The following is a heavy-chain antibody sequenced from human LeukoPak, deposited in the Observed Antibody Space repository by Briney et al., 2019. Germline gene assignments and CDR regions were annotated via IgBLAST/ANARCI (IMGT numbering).Heavy chain of an antibody. CDR1: GVSISSYY. D-gene: IGHD1-26*01. CDR2: IYYSGNT. J-gene: IGHJ4*02. CDR3: ARGDSGSYYFDY. Sequence: SETLSLTCTVSGVSISSYYCTWIRQPPGKGLEWIGYIYYSGNTNYNPSLQSRVTISVDTSKNQFSLKLSSVTAADTAVYYCARGDSGSYYFDYWGQGTLVTVSS. V-gene: IGHV4-59*01.